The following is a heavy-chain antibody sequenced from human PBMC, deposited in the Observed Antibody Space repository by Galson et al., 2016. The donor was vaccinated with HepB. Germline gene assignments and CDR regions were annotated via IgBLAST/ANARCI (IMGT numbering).Heavy chain of an antibody. CDR3: AINWYSSKFDP. CDR2: IYYSGST. D-gene: IGHD6-13*01. CDR1: GGSITSSNYY. J-gene: IGHJ5*02. Sequence: ETLSLTCTVSGGSITSSNYYWAWIRQPPGQGLECIGTIYYSGSTYYKPSLKSRLSISVDTSKSQFSLRLSSVTAADTAVYYCAINWYSSKFDPWGQGTLVTVSS. V-gene: IGHV4-39*01.